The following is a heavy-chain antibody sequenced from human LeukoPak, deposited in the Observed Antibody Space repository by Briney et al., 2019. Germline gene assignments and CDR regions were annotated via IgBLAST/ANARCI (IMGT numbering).Heavy chain of an antibody. Sequence: KAGGSLRLSCAASGFTFSSYSMNWVRQAPGKGLEWVSSISSSSSYIYYADSVRGRFTISRDNAKNTLYLQMNSLRAEDTAVYYCARDRQRYCTNGVCYGPLNGMDVWGQGTTVTVSS. J-gene: IGHJ6*02. CDR3: ARDRQRYCTNGVCYGPLNGMDV. D-gene: IGHD2-8*01. V-gene: IGHV3-21*01. CDR2: ISSSSSYI. CDR1: GFTFSSYS.